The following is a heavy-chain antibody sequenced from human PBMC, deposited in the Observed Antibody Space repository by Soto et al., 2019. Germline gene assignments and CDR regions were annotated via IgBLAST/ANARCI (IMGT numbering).Heavy chain of an antibody. J-gene: IGHJ4*02. Sequence: VVSLRLSCGASGLTLSDYATSCVRQAPGKGLQWVSSIGTSSTPYYPDSVKGRFTIYRDNSKNTLYLQMNSLRAEDTAVYYCAKRAVVGAARYFDYWGLGTLVTVSS. CDR3: AKRAVVGAARYFDY. V-gene: IGHV3-23*01. CDR2: IGTSSTP. D-gene: IGHD2-15*01. CDR1: GLTLSDYA.